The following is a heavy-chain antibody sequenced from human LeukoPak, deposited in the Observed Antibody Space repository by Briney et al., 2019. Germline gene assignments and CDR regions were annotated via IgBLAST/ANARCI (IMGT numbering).Heavy chain of an antibody. Sequence: VGSLRLSCAASGFTLSSYAMSWVRQAPGKGLEWVSAISGSGGRTYYADSVNGRFTIHRDNSKNTLYLHMNSLRAGDTAVYYCAKGWYYYDSKGFVYWGQGTLVTVSS. CDR1: GFTLSSYA. V-gene: IGHV3-23*01. D-gene: IGHD3-22*01. CDR2: ISGSGGRT. J-gene: IGHJ4*02. CDR3: AKGWYYYDSKGFVY.